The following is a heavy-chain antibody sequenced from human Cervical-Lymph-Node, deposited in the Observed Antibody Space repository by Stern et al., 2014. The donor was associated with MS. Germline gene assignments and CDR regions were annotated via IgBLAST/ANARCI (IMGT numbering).Heavy chain of an antibody. V-gene: IGHV3-30-3*01. J-gene: IGHJ4*02. D-gene: IGHD6-6*01. CDR3: AREKFSSSSRLFDY. Sequence: VQLEESGGGVVQPGRSLRLSCAASGFTFDSYAMHWVRQTPGKGLEWVAVISYDGDNKYYADSVKGRFTISRDNSKNMLYLPMTSLRPEDTAVYYCAREKFSSSSRLFDYWGQGALVTVTS. CDR1: GFTFDSYA. CDR2: ISYDGDNK.